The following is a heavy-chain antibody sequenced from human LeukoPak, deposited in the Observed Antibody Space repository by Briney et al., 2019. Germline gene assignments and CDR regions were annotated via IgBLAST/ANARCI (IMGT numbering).Heavy chain of an antibody. D-gene: IGHD5/OR15-5a*01. CDR2: IIPIFGTA. CDR3: ARMSRHYYYYYGMDV. J-gene: IGHJ6*02. V-gene: IGHV1-69*13. Sequence: SVKVSCKASGGTFSSYAISWVRQPPGQGLEWMGGIIPIFGTANYAQKFQGRVTITADESTGTAYMELSSLRSEDTAVYYCARMSRHYYYYYGMDVWGQGTTVTVSS. CDR1: GGTFSSYA.